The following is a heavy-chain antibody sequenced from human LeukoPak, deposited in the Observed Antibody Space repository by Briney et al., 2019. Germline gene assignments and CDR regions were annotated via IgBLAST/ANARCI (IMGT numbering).Heavy chain of an antibody. CDR3: AGEGGVSTQLYYFDY. CDR2: INPNSGGT. D-gene: IGHD6-13*01. J-gene: IGHJ4*02. CDR1: GYTFTGYY. Sequence: ASVKVSCKASGYTFTGYYMHWVRQAPGQGLEWMGWINPNSGGTNYAQKFQGRVTMTRDTSISTAYMELSRLRSDDTAVYYCAGEGGVSTQLYYFDYWGQGTLVTVSS. V-gene: IGHV1-2*02.